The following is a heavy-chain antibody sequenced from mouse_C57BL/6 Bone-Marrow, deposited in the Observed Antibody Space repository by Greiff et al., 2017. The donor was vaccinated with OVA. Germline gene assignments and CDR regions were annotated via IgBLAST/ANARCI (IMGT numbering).Heavy chain of an antibody. J-gene: IGHJ1*03. CDR2: IRNKANGYTT. Sequence: DVKLVESGGGLVQPGGSLSLSCAASGFTFTDYYMSWVRQPPGKALEWLGFIRNKANGYTTEYSASVKGRFTISRDNSQSILYLQMNALRAEDSATYYCARYPIITPHWYFDVWGTGTTVTVSS. CDR1: GFTFTDYY. CDR3: ARYPIITPHWYFDV. D-gene: IGHD1-1*01. V-gene: IGHV7-3*01.